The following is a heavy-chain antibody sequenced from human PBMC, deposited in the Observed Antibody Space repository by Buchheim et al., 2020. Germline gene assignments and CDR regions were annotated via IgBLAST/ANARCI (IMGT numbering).Heavy chain of an antibody. V-gene: IGHV1-69*08. J-gene: IGHJ6*02. CDR3: ARDYYDSSGYYLYYYYGMDV. Sequence: QVQLVQSGAEVKKPGSSVKVSCKASGGTFSSYTISWVRQAPGQGLEWMGRIIPILGIANYAQKFQGRVTITADKSTSTAYMELSSLRSEDTAVYYCARDYYDSSGYYLYYYYGMDVWGQGTT. CDR2: IIPILGIA. D-gene: IGHD3-22*01. CDR1: GGTFSSYT.